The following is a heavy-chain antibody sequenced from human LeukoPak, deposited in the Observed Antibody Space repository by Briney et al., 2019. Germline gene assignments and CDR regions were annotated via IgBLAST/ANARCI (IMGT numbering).Heavy chain of an antibody. CDR1: GFTFSSYG. V-gene: IGHV3-23*01. D-gene: IGHD3-10*01. CDR3: AKDFFYGSGSYYLNFDY. CDR2: ISGGGGST. Sequence: GGSLRLSCAASGFTFSSYGMSWVRQAPGKGLEWVSTISGGGGSTYYADSVKGRFTISRDNSKNTLYLQMNSLRAEDTAVYYCAKDFFYGSGSYYLNFDYWGQGTLVTVSS. J-gene: IGHJ4*02.